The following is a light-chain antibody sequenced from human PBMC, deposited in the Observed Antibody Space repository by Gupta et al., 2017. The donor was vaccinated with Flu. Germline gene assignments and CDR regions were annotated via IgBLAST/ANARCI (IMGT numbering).Light chain of an antibody. J-gene: IGLJ1*01. CDR2: EVS. V-gene: IGLV2-14*01. CDR1: INDIGYYNY. CDR3: LSYSSSGTLV. Sequence: SALTQPASVSGSPGQSITISCTGTINDIGYYNYVSWYQHHPGKAPKLIIYEVSNRPAGVSARFSASKSGNTASLTISGLQAEDETDYYCLSYSSSGTLVFGTGTYVTVL.